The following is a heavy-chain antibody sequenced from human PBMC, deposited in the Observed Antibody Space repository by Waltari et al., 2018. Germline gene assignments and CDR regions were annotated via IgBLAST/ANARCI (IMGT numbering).Heavy chain of an antibody. CDR1: GYTFTSYT. D-gene: IGHD2-21*01. J-gene: IGHJ3*01. CDR2: TNAGNGNT. Sequence: QVQLVQSGAEVKKTGASVKVSCKASGYTFTSYTIHWVRQAPVQRLGWMGWTNAGNGNTKYSQNFQGRVAVTRDTSASTAFMGLSSLRSEDTAVYYCATLRVVVSLPDGFDFWGQGTLVTVSS. CDR3: ATLRVVVSLPDGFDF. V-gene: IGHV1-3*01.